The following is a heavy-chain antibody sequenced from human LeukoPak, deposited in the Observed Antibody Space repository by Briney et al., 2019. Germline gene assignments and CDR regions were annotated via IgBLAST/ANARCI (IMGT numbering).Heavy chain of an antibody. J-gene: IGHJ3*02. CDR3: ARGHYCGGDCWAGDFDM. V-gene: IGHV4-39*01. CDR1: GGSISSSIYY. D-gene: IGHD2-21*02. Sequence: SETLSLTCTVSGGSISSSIYYWGCIRQPPGKGREWIGSIYYSGSTYYNPSLKSRVTISVDTSKNQFSLKLSSVTAADTAVYYCARGHYCGGDCWAGDFDMWGQGKMVTVSS. CDR2: IYYSGST.